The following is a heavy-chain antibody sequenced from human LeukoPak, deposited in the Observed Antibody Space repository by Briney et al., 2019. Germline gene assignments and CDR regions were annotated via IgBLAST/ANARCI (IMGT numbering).Heavy chain of an antibody. Sequence: GGSLRLSCAASGFSFSNYWMHWVRQAPDKGLGWVAEISSDGNNEFYADSVKGRFIISRDNSKNTVFLQMNSLRGEDTAVYYCVRDFSGKWSLEYWGQGTLVTVS. J-gene: IGHJ4*02. V-gene: IGHV3-30-3*01. D-gene: IGHD6-25*01. CDR3: VRDFSGKWSLEY. CDR2: ISSDGNNE. CDR1: GFSFSNYW.